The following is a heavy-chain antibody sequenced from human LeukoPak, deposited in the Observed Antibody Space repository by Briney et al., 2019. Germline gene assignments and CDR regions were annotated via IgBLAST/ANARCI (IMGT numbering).Heavy chain of an antibody. CDR1: GGSISSSSYF. D-gene: IGHD6-6*01. V-gene: IGHV4-39*01. Sequence: KPSETLSLTCTVSGGSISSSSYFWGWIRQPPGKGPEWIGSIYYSGSTYYNPSLKSRVTISVDTSKNQFSLKLSSVTAADTAVYYCASLSSEYYFDYWGQGTLVTVSS. CDR3: ASLSSEYYFDY. CDR2: IYYSGST. J-gene: IGHJ4*02.